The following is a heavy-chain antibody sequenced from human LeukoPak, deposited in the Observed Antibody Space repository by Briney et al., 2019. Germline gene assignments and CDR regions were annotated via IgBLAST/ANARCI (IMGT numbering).Heavy chain of an antibody. Sequence: GGSLRLSCAASGFTFSTYAMNWVRQAPGKGLEWVGRIKAKAHGGTTDYAAPVKGRFTISRDDSKNTLYLQMNSLKTEDTAVYYCTTDGVGIEGATFDYWGQGTLVTVSS. CDR1: GFTFSTYA. V-gene: IGHV3-15*01. D-gene: IGHD1-26*01. CDR3: TTDGVGIEGATFDY. CDR2: IKAKAHGGTT. J-gene: IGHJ4*02.